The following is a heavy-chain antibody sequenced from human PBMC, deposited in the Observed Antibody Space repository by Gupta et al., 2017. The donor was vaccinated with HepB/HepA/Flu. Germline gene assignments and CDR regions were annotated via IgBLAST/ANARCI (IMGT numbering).Heavy chain of an antibody. CDR2: IYPGKSDT. CDR1: GYSLTSCW. Sequence: EVQPVQSGAEVKTPGESLKTSCKGSGYSLTSCWLGRVRQMPGKCLEGMGSIYPGKSDTRYVPARQGQVTISADKTICTDNLQWRSQKASDSARYYGARLEDIVPDDWFDPWGQGTLVTVSS. D-gene: IGHD2-8*01. J-gene: IGHJ5*02. V-gene: IGHV5-51*01. CDR3: ARLEDIVPDDWFDP.